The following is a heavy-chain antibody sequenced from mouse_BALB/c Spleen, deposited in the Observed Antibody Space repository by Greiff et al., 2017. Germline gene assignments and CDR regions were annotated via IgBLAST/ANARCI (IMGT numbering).Heavy chain of an antibody. Sequence: DVKLVESGGGLVKPGGSLKLSCAASGFTFSSYAMSWVRQSPEKRLEWVAEISSGGSYTYYPDTVTGRFTISRDNAKNTLYLEMSSLRSEDTAMYYCARVITTVVALRGAMDYWGQGTSVTVSS. J-gene: IGHJ4*01. D-gene: IGHD1-1*01. CDR1: GFTFSSYA. CDR3: ARVITTVVALRGAMDY. CDR2: ISSGGSYT. V-gene: IGHV5-9-4*01.